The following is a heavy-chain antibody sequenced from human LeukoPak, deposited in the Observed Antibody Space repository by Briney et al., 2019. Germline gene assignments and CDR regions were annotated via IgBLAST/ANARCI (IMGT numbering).Heavy chain of an antibody. J-gene: IGHJ6*02. CDR1: GGSISSSNW. CDR3: ARDKWELRYYGMDV. Sequence: PWETLSLTCAVSGGSISSSNWRCWVRQPPGKGLEWSWEIYHSGSTNYNPSLKSRVTISVDKSKNQFSLKLSSVTAADTAVYYCARDKWELRYYGMDVWGQGTTVTVSS. V-gene: IGHV4-4*02. CDR2: IYHSGST. D-gene: IGHD1-26*01.